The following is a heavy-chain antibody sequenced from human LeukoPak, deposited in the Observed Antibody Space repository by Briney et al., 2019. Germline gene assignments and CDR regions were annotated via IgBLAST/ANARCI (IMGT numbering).Heavy chain of an antibody. V-gene: IGHV4-38-2*02. CDR3: AREGGITMIA. J-gene: IGHJ4*02. D-gene: IGHD3-22*01. Sequence: SETLSLTCTVSGYSISSGYYWGWIRQPPGKGLEWIGSIYHSGSTYYNPSLKSRVTISVDASKNQFSLKLSSVTAADTAVYYCAREGGITMIAWGQGTLVTVSS. CDR2: IYHSGST. CDR1: GYSISSGYY.